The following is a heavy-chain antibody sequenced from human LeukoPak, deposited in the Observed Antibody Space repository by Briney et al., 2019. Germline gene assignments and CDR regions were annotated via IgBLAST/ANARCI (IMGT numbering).Heavy chain of an antibody. Sequence: GGSLRLSCAASGFAFSSYSMHWVRQFPGKGLQWVAVISYDGSTRYYTDSVKGRFTISRDNAKNSLYLQMNSLRDEDTAVYYCARVTYCSSTSCQRYYYYYGMDVWGQGTTVTVSS. V-gene: IGHV3-30-3*01. CDR1: GFAFSSYS. J-gene: IGHJ6*02. D-gene: IGHD2-2*01. CDR2: ISYDGSTR. CDR3: ARVTYCSSTSCQRYYYYYGMDV.